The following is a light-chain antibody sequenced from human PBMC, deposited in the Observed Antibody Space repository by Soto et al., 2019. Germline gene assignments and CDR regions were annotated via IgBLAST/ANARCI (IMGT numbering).Light chain of an antibody. J-gene: IGLJ3*02. V-gene: IGLV1-40*01. CDR2: AND. CDR1: SSNLGTGYD. Sequence: QSVLTQPPSVSGAPGQKVTISCTGSSSNLGTGYDVHWYQQYPGRAPKLLIYANDKRPSGVPDRISGSKSGTSASLAMTGLQAKDEADYYCQSYDISLSAWVFGGGTKLTVL. CDR3: QSYDISLSAWV.